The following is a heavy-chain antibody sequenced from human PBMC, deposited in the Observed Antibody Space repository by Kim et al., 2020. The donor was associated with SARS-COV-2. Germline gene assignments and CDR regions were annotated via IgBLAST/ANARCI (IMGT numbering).Heavy chain of an antibody. CDR1: GGSISGYF. CDR3: ARVDLVLAAGAGTDWFDP. Sequence: SETLSLTCEVFGGSISGYFWTWLRQPPGRGLEWIGEINHYGITNYSPSLKSRVTLSIDTSRNQFSLNLTPVTAADPAVYDCARVDLVLAAGAGTDWFDP. D-gene: IGHD1-1*01. J-gene: IGHJ5*02. V-gene: IGHV4-34*01. CDR2: INHYGIT.